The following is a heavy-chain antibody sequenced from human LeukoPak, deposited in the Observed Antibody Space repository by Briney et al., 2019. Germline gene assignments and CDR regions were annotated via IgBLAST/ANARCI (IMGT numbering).Heavy chain of an antibody. J-gene: IGHJ4*02. Sequence: GASVKVSCKASGYTFTTYYIHWVRQAPGQGLEWMAIINPSGGSTSYAQKFQGRLTMTRDMSTSTAYMELRSLRSDDTAVYYCARALETYYYDSSGYYLPSDYWGQGTLVTVSS. CDR2: INPSGGST. CDR3: ARALETYYYDSSGYYLPSDY. CDR1: GYTFTTYY. V-gene: IGHV1-46*01. D-gene: IGHD3-22*01.